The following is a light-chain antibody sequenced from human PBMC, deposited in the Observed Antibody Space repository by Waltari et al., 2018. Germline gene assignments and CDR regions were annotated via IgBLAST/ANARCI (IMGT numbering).Light chain of an antibody. CDR3: HVWDGKTVM. CDR1: NICARS. Sequence: SSVLTQAPSVSAAPGPTATVTCGGDNICARSVHWYQQRPGRAPVLVVYLDSDRPSGIPDRFSGSKSGNAATLTISRVEAGDEADYYCHVWDGKTVMFGGGTKLTVL. J-gene: IGLJ3*02. V-gene: IGLV3-21*02. CDR2: LDS.